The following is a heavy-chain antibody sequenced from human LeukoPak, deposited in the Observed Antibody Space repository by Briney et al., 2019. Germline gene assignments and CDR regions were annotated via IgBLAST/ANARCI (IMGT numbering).Heavy chain of an antibody. Sequence: SETLSLTCAVSGYSISSGYYWGWIRQPPGKGLELLGSMYHSGSTYYNPPLNSRVTISVDTSKNQFSLKLISVTAADTAVYYCARGLDWFDPWGQGTLVTVSS. CDR2: MYHSGST. V-gene: IGHV4-38-2*01. J-gene: IGHJ5*02. CDR1: GYSISSGYY. CDR3: ARGLDWFDP.